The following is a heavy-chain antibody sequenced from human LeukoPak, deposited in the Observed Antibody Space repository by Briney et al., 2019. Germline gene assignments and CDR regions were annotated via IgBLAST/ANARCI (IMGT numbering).Heavy chain of an antibody. V-gene: IGHV4-59*01. J-gene: IGHJ4*02. CDR3: ARGTFYDSSGYYYVGAEGPFDY. CDR1: GGSISSYY. Sequence: KSSETLSLTCTVSGGSISSYYWSWIRQPPGKGLEWIGYIYYSGSTNYNPSLKSRVTISVDTSKNQLSLKLSSVTAADTAVYYCARGTFYDSSGYYYVGAEGPFDYWGQGTLVTVSS. D-gene: IGHD3-22*01. CDR2: IYYSGST.